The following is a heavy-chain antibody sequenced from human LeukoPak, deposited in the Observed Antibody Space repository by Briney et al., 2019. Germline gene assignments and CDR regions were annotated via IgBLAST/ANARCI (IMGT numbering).Heavy chain of an antibody. Sequence: PSETLSLTCTVSGGSISSYYWSWIRQPPGKGLEWIGYIYYSGSTNYNPSLKSRVTISVDTSKNQFSLKLSSVTAADTAVYYCARVVYHYDSSGYVDYWGQGTLVTVSS. CDR1: GGSISSYY. CDR3: ARVVYHYDSSGYVDY. J-gene: IGHJ4*02. CDR2: IYYSGST. V-gene: IGHV4-59*01. D-gene: IGHD3-22*01.